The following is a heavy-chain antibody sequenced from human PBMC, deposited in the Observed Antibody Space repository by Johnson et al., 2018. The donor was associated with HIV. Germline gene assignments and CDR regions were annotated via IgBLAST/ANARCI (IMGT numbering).Heavy chain of an antibody. Sequence: QVQLVESGGAVVQPGTSLRLSCAASGFTFSSYAMHWVRQAPGKGLEWVAVISYDGSNKYYAESVKGRFTISRDNSKNTLYLQRNSLRAEDTAVFYCARVGVGGYSADGAFDIWGQGTMVTVSS. D-gene: IGHD2-15*01. CDR2: ISYDGSNK. V-gene: IGHV3-30-3*01. J-gene: IGHJ3*02. CDR1: GFTFSSYA. CDR3: ARVGVGGYSADGAFDI.